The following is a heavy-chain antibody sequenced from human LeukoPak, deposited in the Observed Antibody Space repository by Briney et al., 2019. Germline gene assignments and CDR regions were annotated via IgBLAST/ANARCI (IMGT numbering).Heavy chain of an antibody. CDR3: AEVHSSSWGIFDY. Sequence: HPGGSLILSCAASGLTFSRNGMHWVRQAPGEGRGWVAFIRDDGSTKYYADSVKGRFTISRDNSKNTLYLQMNSLRAEDTAVYYCAEVHSSSWGIFDYWGQGTLVTVSS. CDR2: IRDDGSTK. J-gene: IGHJ4*02. CDR1: GLTFSRNG. V-gene: IGHV3-30*02. D-gene: IGHD6-13*01.